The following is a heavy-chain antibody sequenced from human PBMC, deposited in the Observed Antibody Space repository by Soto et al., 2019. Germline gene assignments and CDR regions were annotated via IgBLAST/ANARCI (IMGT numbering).Heavy chain of an antibody. CDR1: GYTFTSYD. CDR3: ARVFFTAYPEVFALDAFDI. CDR2: MNPNSGNT. V-gene: IGHV1-8*01. D-gene: IGHD3-3*01. J-gene: IGHJ3*02. Sequence: ASVKVSCKASGYTFTSYDINWVRQATGQGLEWMGWMNPNSGNTGYAQKFQGRVTMTRNTSISTAYMELSSLRSEDTAVYYCARVFFTAYPEVFALDAFDIWGQGTMVTVSS.